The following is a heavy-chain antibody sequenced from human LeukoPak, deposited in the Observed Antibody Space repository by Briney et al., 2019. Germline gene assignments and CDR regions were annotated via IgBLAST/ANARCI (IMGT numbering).Heavy chain of an antibody. J-gene: IGHJ4*02. D-gene: IGHD7-27*01. CDR3: ARETPGAGHFDY. Sequence: PSQTLSLTCTVSGGSISSGGYYWSWIRQHPGKGLEWVGYIYYSGSTYYNPSLKSRVTISVDTSKNQFSLKLRSVTAADTAVYYCARETPGAGHFDYWGQGSLVTVSS. CDR1: GGSISSGGYY. CDR2: IYYSGST. V-gene: IGHV4-31*03.